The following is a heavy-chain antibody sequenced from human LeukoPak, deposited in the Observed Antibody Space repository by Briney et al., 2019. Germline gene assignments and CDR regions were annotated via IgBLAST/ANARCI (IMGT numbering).Heavy chain of an antibody. CDR1: GFTFSDYY. D-gene: IGHD6-13*01. CDR3: ARGGGYSSSWSY. Sequence: GGSLRLSCAASGFTFSDYYMSWIRQAPGKGLEWISYISSISSTIYYADPVKGRFTISRDNAKKSLYLQMNSLRAEDTAVYYCARGGGYSSSWSYWGQGPLVTVSS. J-gene: IGHJ4*02. V-gene: IGHV3-11*01. CDR2: ISSISSTI.